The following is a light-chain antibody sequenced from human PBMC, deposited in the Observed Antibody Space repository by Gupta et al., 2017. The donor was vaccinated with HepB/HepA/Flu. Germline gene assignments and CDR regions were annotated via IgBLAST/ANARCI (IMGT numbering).Light chain of an antibody. CDR2: DVS. CDR3: CSSTSISTYV. Sequence: QSALIQPASVSGSPGQSITISCTGTSSDVGSYNLVSWYQQHPGKAPKFMIYDVSERPSGVSNRFSGSKSGNTASLTISGLQAEDEADYYCCSSTSISTYVFGTGTKVTVL. J-gene: IGLJ1*01. V-gene: IGLV2-23*02. CDR1: SSDVGSYNL.